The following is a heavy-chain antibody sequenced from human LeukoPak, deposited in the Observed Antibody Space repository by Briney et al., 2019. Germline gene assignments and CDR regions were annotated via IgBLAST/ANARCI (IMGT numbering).Heavy chain of an antibody. CDR1: GFTFSTYA. V-gene: IGHV3-23*01. D-gene: IGHD5-12*01. CDR3: AKDQDIVATNYFDY. J-gene: IGHJ4*02. CDR2: ISGSGGGT. Sequence: GGSLRLSCAASGFTFSTYAMNWVRQAPGKGLEWVSAISGSGGGTYYADSLKGRFTISRDNSKNTLYLQMNNLRAEDTAVYHCAKDQDIVATNYFDYWGQGTLVTVSS.